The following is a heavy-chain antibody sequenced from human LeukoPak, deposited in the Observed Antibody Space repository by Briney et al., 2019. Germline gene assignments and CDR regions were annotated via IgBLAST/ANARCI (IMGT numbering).Heavy chain of an antibody. V-gene: IGHV4-39*07. J-gene: IGHJ4*02. D-gene: IGHD6-6*01. Sequence: PSETLSLTCTVSGGSISSSSYYWGWIRQPPGKGIECIGSIYYSGSTYYDPSLKSRVTISVDTSKNQFSLKLSSVTAADTAEYYCARGSWQLAEDVYWGQGTLVTVSS. CDR1: GGSISSSSYY. CDR3: ARGSWQLAEDVY. CDR2: IYYSGST.